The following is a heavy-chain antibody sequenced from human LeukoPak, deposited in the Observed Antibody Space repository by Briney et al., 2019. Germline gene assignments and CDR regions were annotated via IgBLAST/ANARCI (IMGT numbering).Heavy chain of an antibody. CDR1: GFTFSSYS. CDR2: IDTSSTTI. J-gene: IGHJ4*02. V-gene: IGHV3-48*01. Sequence: GGSLRLSRAASGFTFSSYSTNWVRQAPGKGLEWVSYIDTSSTTIYYADSVKGRFTISRDNAKNSLYLQMNSLRAEDTAVYYCARASGWYHFDYWGQGTLVTVSS. CDR3: ARASGWYHFDY. D-gene: IGHD6-19*01.